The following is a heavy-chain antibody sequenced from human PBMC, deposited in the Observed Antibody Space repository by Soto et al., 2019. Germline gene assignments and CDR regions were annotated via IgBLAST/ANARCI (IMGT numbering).Heavy chain of an antibody. Sequence: ASVKVSCKASGYTFTSYGISWVRQAPGQGLEWMGWISAYNGNTNYAQKLQGRVTMTTDTSTSTAYMELRSLRSDDTAVYYCARIGCRSGSGDYYYGMDVWGQGTTVTVSS. CDR2: ISAYNGNT. CDR1: GYTFTSYG. V-gene: IGHV1-18*01. D-gene: IGHD3-3*01. J-gene: IGHJ6*02. CDR3: ARIGCRSGSGDYYYGMDV.